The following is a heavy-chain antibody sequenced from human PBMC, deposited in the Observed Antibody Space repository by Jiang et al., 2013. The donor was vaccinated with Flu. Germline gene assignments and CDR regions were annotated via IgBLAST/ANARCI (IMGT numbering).Heavy chain of an antibody. J-gene: IGHJ4*02. V-gene: IGHV3-21*01. D-gene: IGHD6-19*01. Sequence: DSVKGRFTISRDNAKNSLYLQMNSLRAEDTAVYYCARGAVAGTVWGQGTRVTVSS. CDR3: ARGAVAGTV.